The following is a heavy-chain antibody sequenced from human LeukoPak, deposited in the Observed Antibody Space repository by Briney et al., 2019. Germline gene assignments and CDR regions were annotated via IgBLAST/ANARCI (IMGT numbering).Heavy chain of an antibody. CDR1: GGSVSSGSYY. J-gene: IGHJ5*02. CDR2: IYYSGST. Sequence: SETLSLTCTVSGGSVSSGSYYWSWIRQPPGKGLEWIGYIYYSGSTNYNPSLKSRVTISVDTSKNQSSLKLSSVTAADTAVYYCARVMGPKGWFDPWGQGTLVTVSS. CDR3: ARVMGPKGWFDP. V-gene: IGHV4-61*01. D-gene: IGHD3-16*01.